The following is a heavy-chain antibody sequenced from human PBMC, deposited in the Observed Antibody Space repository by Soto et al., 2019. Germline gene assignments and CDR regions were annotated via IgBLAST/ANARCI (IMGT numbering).Heavy chain of an antibody. CDR3: ARIPRWFGEPQGACDI. V-gene: IGHV1-18*01. J-gene: IGHJ3*02. Sequence: QVQLVQSGAEVKKPGASVKVSCKASGYTFTSYGISWVRQAPGQGLEWMGWISAYNGNTNYAQKLQGRDTMTTDTPTSTAYMELRSLRSDDRDVYYCARIPRWFGEPQGACDIWGQGTMVTVSS. CDR1: GYTFTSYG. CDR2: ISAYNGNT. D-gene: IGHD3-10*01.